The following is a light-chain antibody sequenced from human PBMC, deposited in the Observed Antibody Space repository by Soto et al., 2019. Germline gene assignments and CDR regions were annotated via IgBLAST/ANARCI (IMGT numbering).Light chain of an antibody. CDR2: EVS. V-gene: IGLV2-14*02. CDR1: NSDSGSYNL. CDR3: ASFTSSNTYV. J-gene: IGLJ1*01. Sequence: QSVVTQPASVSGSPGQSITISCTATNSDSGSYNLVSWYQQHPGKAPKLLISEVSNRPSGVSYRFSGSKSASTASLTISGLQAEDEADYYCASFTSSNTYVFGTGTKSPS.